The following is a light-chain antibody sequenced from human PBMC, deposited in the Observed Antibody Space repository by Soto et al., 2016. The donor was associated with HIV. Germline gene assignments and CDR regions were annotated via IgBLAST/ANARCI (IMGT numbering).Light chain of an antibody. CDR2: DDS. J-gene: IGLJ2*01. CDR3: QVWDSSSDQVV. Sequence: SYELTQPPSVSVAPGSRPGLPAGETTLEIKVVNWYQQKPGQAPVLVVYDDSARPSGIPGRFSGSNSGNTATLTISKVEAGDEADCYCQVWDSSSDQVVFGGGTKLTVL. CDR1: TLEIKV. V-gene: IGLV3-21*02.